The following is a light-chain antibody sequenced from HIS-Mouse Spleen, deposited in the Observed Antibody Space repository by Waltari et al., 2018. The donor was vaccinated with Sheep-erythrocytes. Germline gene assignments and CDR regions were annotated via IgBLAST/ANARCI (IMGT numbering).Light chain of an antibody. CDR2: KAS. V-gene: IGKV1-5*03. Sequence: DIQMTQSPSTLSASVGDTVNITCRASQSISSWLAWYQQKPGKAPKLLIYKASSLESGVPSRFSGSGSGTEFTLTISSLQPDDFATYYCQQYNSYPLTFGGGTKVEIK. J-gene: IGKJ4*01. CDR3: QQYNSYPLT. CDR1: QSISSW.